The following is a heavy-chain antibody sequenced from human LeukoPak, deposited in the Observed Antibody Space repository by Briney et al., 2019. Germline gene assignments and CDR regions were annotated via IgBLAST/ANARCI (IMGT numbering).Heavy chain of an antibody. J-gene: IGHJ3*02. CDR3: AKGHEYYYDSSGYYLSYDAFDI. CDR1: GFTFDDYA. CDR2: ISWNSGSI. D-gene: IGHD3-22*01. Sequence: PGGSLRLSCAASGFTFDDYALHWVRQAPGKGLEWVSGISWNSGSIGYADSVKDRFTISRDNAKNSLYLQMNSLRAEDMALYYCAKGHEYYYDSSGYYLSYDAFDIWGQGTMVTVSS. V-gene: IGHV3-9*03.